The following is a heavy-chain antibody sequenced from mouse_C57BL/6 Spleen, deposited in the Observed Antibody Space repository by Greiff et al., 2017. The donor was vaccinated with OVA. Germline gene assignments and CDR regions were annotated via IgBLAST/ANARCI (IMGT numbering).Heavy chain of an antibody. CDR2: ISSGSSTI. V-gene: IGHV5-17*01. CDR1: GFTFSDYG. J-gene: IGHJ2*01. D-gene: IGHD1-1*01. CDR3: ARWGHYYGSSSLVDY. Sequence: EVQLVESGGGLVKPGGSLKLSCAASGFTFSDYGMHWVRQAPEKGLEWVAYISSGSSTIYYADTVKGRFTISRDNAKNTLFLQMTSLRSEDTAMYYCARWGHYYGSSSLVDYWGQGTTLTVSS.